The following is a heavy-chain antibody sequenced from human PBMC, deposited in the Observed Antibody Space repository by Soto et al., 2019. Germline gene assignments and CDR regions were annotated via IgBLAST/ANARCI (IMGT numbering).Heavy chain of an antibody. D-gene: IGHD3-22*01. CDR3: ATRPLLPGAP. V-gene: IGHV3-53*01. CDR2: IYSGGST. CDR1: GFTFSSND. J-gene: IGHJ3*01. Sequence: EVQLVESGGGLIQPGGSLRLSFAASGFTFSSNDMNWARQAPGKGLEWVSLIYSGGSTYYADSVKGRFTISRDNSKNTLYLQMSSLRAEDTAVYYCATRPLLPGAPWGQGTMVTVSS.